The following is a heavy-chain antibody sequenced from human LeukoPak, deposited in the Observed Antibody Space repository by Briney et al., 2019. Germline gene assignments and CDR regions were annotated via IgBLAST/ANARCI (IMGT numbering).Heavy chain of an antibody. CDR2: VRYDGSNK. J-gene: IGHJ5*02. Sequence: GGSLRLSCAASGFTFSSYDMHWVRQAPGKGLEWVAFVRYDGSNKYYADSVKGRFTISRDNSKNTLYLQMNSLRAEDTAVYYCAKGMTKVTTNWFDPWGQGTLVTVSS. CDR1: GFTFSSYD. V-gene: IGHV3-30*02. D-gene: IGHD4-11*01. CDR3: AKGMTKVTTNWFDP.